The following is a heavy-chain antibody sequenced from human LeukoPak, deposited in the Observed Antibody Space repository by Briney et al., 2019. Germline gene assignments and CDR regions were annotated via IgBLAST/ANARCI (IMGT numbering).Heavy chain of an antibody. D-gene: IGHD6-6*01. CDR2: INPNTGDT. CDR3: ARAYSSSFHAPLRY. V-gene: IGHV1-2*02. CDR1: GYTFTGYY. Sequence: ASVKVSCKASGYTFTGYYMHWVRQAPGQGLEWMGWINPNTGDTDYVQNFQGRVTMTRDTSISTAYMELSRLRPDDTAVYYCARAYSSSFHAPLRYWGQGTLVTVSS. J-gene: IGHJ4*02.